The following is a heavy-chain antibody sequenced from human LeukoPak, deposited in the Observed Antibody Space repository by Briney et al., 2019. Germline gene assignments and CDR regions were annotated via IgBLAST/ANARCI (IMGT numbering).Heavy chain of an antibody. J-gene: IGHJ5*02. Sequence: GGSLRLSCAASGFTVSSNFMSWVRQAPGKGLEWVSVIYSGDSTYYADSVKGRFTISRDNSKSTLYLQMNSLRAEDTAVYYCARVMRLTMIRGVPPWFDPWGQGTLVTVSS. CDR2: IYSGDST. D-gene: IGHD3-10*01. V-gene: IGHV3-53*01. CDR3: ARVMRLTMIRGVPPWFDP. CDR1: GFTVSSNF.